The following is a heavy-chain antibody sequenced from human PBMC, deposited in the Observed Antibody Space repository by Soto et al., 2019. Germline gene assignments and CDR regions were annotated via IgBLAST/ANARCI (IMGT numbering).Heavy chain of an antibody. CDR3: ARARGAPPYFDY. V-gene: IGHV3-21*01. CDR1: GFTFSSYS. D-gene: IGHD1-26*01. CDR2: ISSSSSYI. J-gene: IGHJ4*02. Sequence: SGGSLRLSCAASGFTFSSYSMNWVRQAPGKGLEWVSSISSSSSYIYYADSVKGRFTISRDNAKNSLYLQMNSLRAEDTAVYYCARARGAPPYFDYWGQGTLVTVSS.